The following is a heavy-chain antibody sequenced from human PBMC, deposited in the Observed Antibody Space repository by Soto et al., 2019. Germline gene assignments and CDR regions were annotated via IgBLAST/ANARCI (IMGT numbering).Heavy chain of an antibody. V-gene: IGHV4-31*03. CDR2: IYVTGAV. J-gene: IGHJ5*02. Sequence: SETLSLTCSVSGAALNSGNYYWSWIRQVPGKGLEWIGRIYVTGAVDYNPSLRDRITISQDTSERQFSLNLRLVTAADTAVYYCARLRIATNNYKWFDPRGQGTRGTVS. CDR1: GAALNSGNYY. CDR3: ARLRIATNNYKWFDP. D-gene: IGHD2-21*01.